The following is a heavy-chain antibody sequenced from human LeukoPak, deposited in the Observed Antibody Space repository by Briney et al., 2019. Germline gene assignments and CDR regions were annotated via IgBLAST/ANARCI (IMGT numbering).Heavy chain of an antibody. V-gene: IGHV4-39*07. CDR2: MYYTGST. CDR3: ARGPWYDFWSGYYGH. CDR1: GGSVSSSSYY. D-gene: IGHD3-3*01. Sequence: SETLSLTCTVSGGSVSSSSYYWGWIRQPPGKGLEWIGSMYYTGSTYYNPSLKSRVTISVDTSKNQFSLKLSSVTAADTAVYYCARGPWYDFWSGYYGHWGQGTLVTVSS. J-gene: IGHJ4*02.